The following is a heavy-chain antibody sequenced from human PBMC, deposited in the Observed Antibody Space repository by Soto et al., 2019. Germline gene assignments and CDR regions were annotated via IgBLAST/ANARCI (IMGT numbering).Heavy chain of an antibody. CDR2: ISGSGGST. J-gene: IGHJ3*02. CDR3: AKDGHPITMIVVVMPDAFDI. D-gene: IGHD3-22*01. Sequence: EVQLLESGGGLVQPGGSLRLSRAASGFTFSSYAMSWVRQAPGKGLEWVSAISGSGGSTYYADSVKGRFTISRDNSKNTLYLQMNSLRAEDTAVYYCAKDGHPITMIVVVMPDAFDIWGQGTMVTVSS. CDR1: GFTFSSYA. V-gene: IGHV3-23*01.